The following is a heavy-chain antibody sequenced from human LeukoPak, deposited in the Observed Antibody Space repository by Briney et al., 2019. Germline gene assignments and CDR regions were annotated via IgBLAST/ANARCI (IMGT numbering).Heavy chain of an antibody. V-gene: IGHV3-23*01. CDR1: GFTFSSYA. Sequence: GGSLRLFCAASGFTFSSYAMSWVRQAPGKGLEWVSAISGSGGSTYYADSVKGRFTISRDNSKNTLYLQMNSLRAEDTAVYYCAKGRHYYGSGSYLDSWGQGTLVTVSS. CDR3: AKGRHYYGSGSYLDS. CDR2: ISGSGGST. J-gene: IGHJ4*02. D-gene: IGHD3-10*01.